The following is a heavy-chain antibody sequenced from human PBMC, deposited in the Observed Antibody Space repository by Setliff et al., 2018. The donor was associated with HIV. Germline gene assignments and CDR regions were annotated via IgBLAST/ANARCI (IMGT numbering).Heavy chain of an antibody. D-gene: IGHD1-26*01. CDR2: IYITEDT. CDR3: ARYRRDDYYLTAYFDS. J-gene: IGHJ4*02. V-gene: IGHV4-61*09. Sequence: SETLSLTCTVSGGSLNTGIYYWSWIRQPAGKGLEWSGHIYITEDTAYNPSLKSRVTISVDTSKNQFSLKLSSLTAADTAVYYCARYRRDDYYLTAYFDSWGQGTLVTVSS. CDR1: GGSLNTGIYY.